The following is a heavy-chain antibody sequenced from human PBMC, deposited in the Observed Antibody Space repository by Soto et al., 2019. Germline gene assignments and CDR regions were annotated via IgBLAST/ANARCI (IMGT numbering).Heavy chain of an antibody. V-gene: IGHV4-38-2*01. D-gene: IGHD6-13*01. J-gene: IGHJ6*02. CDR2: IYHSGST. CDR3: ARAGDSSSWTRYYYYGMDV. Sequence: SETLSLTCAVSGYSISSGYYWGWIRQPPGKGLEWIGSIYHSGSTYYNPSLKSRVTISVDTSKNQFSLKLSSVTAADTAVYYCARAGDSSSWTRYYYYGMDVWGQGTTVTVS. CDR1: GYSISSGYY.